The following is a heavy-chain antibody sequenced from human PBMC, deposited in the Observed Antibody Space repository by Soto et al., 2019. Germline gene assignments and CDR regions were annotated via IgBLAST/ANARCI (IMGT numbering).Heavy chain of an antibody. J-gene: IGHJ4*02. D-gene: IGHD3-22*01. V-gene: IGHV1-3*01. Sequence: ASVKVSCKASGYTFTSYAMHWVRQAPGQRLEWMGWINAGVGNAKYAQKFQGRVTITADKSASTAYMELSSLRSEDTAVYYCARTDNSYYYDSSGYYYSPSVYWGQGTLVTVSS. CDR1: GYTFTSYA. CDR2: INAGVGNA. CDR3: ARTDNSYYYDSSGYYYSPSVY.